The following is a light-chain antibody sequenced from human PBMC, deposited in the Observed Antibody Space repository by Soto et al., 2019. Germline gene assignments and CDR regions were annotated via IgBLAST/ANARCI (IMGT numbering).Light chain of an antibody. CDR2: SAS. CDR3: QQTYRLPWT. CDR1: QTISYY. Sequence: MTQSPASLSASVGDRVTIACRASQTISYYVNWYQQKQGKEPMLLIYSASSLQSGVPSRFSGSGSGTDLTITINCLQPEDFETDFCQQTYRLPWTSGQGTKV. J-gene: IGKJ1*01. V-gene: IGKV1-39*01.